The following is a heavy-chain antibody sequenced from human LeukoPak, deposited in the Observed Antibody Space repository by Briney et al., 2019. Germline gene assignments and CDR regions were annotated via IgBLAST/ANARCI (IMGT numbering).Heavy chain of an antibody. V-gene: IGHV3-21*01. D-gene: IGHD3-10*01. CDR2: ISSSSSYI. J-gene: IGHJ6*03. Sequence: GGSLGLSCAASGFTFSSYSMNWVRQAPGKGLEWVSSISSSSSYIYYADSVKGRFTISRDNAKNSLYLQMNSLRAEDTAVYYCARLIRSITMVRGVSYYYYMDVWGKGTTVTVSS. CDR3: ARLIRSITMVRGVSYYYYMDV. CDR1: GFTFSSYS.